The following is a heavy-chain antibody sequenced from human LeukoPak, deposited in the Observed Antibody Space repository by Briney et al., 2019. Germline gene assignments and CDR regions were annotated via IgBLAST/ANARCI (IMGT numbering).Heavy chain of an antibody. CDR3: ARSYCSSTSCYKEWFDP. CDR2: IIPILGIA. Sequence: SVKVSCKASGGTFSSYAISWVRQAPGQGLEWMGRIIPILGIANYAQKFQGRVTMTRDTSTSTVYMELSSLRSEDTAVYYCARSYCSSTSCYKEWFDPWGQGTLVTVSS. CDR1: GGTFSSYA. D-gene: IGHD2-2*02. J-gene: IGHJ5*02. V-gene: IGHV1-69*04.